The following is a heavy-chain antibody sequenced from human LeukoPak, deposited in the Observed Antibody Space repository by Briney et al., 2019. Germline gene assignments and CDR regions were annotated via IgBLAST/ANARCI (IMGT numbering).Heavy chain of an antibody. Sequence: GGSLRLSCAASGFTFSSYGMHWVRQAPGKGLEWVAVIWYDGSNKYYADSVKGRFTISRDNSKNTLYLQMNSLRAEDTAVYYCAKDKGTRYCTNGVCYTEGIFDYWGQGTLVTVSS. D-gene: IGHD2-8*01. CDR3: AKDKGTRYCTNGVCYTEGIFDY. J-gene: IGHJ4*02. V-gene: IGHV3-33*06. CDR1: GFTFSSYG. CDR2: IWYDGSNK.